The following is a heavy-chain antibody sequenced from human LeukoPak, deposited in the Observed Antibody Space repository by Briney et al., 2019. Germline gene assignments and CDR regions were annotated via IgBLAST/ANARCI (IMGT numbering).Heavy chain of an antibody. Sequence: PGGSLRLSCAASQFTFSSYSMNWVRQAPGKGLEWVSSISSSSSYIDYADSLKGRFTISRDNAKNSLYLQMNSLRAEDTAVYYCARGSIVITRPIDYWGQGTLVTVSS. CDR2: ISSSSSYI. CDR3: ARGSIVITRPIDY. J-gene: IGHJ4*02. D-gene: IGHD1-26*01. CDR1: QFTFSSYS. V-gene: IGHV3-21*01.